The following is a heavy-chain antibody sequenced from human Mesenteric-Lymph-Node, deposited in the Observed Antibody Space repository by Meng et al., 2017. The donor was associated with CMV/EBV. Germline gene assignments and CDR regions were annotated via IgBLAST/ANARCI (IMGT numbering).Heavy chain of an antibody. V-gene: IGHV5-51*01. CDR1: YNFINYW. CDR3: ARLRTNNYFGSASYPDY. Sequence: YNFINYWIAWVRQVPGKGLEWMGIIQPGDSNTRYSPSFQGQVTISADFSISTAYLQWSSLQASDTAMYYCARLRTNNYFGSASYPDYWGQGTLVTVSS. D-gene: IGHD3-10*01. CDR2: IQPGDSNT. J-gene: IGHJ4*02.